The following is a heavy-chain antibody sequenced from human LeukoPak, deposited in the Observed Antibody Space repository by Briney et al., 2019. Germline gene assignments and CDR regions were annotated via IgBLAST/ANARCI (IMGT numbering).Heavy chain of an antibody. J-gene: IGHJ5*02. D-gene: IGHD5-18*01. CDR1: GGSVSSYY. V-gene: IGHV4-4*07. CDR2: IYTSGST. Sequence: SETLSLTCTVSGGSVSSYYWSWIRQPAGKGLEWIRRIYTSGSTNYNPSLKSRVTMSVDTSKNQFSLKLSSVTAADTAVYYCASQSGYSSGFDPWGQGTLVTVSS. CDR3: ASQSGYSSGFDP.